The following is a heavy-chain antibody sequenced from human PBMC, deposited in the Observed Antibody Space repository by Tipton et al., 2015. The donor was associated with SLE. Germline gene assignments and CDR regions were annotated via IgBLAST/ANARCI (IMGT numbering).Heavy chain of an antibody. CDR2: IYYSGST. CDR3: ARDVDSNGNQRSPDY. J-gene: IGHJ4*02. CDR1: GDSISSSSYY. V-gene: IGHV4-39*07. Sequence: TLSLTCTVSGDSISSSSYYWGWIRQPPGKGLEWIGSIYYSGSTYYNPSLKSRVTISVDTSKNQFSLKLSSVTAADTAVYYCARDVDSNGNQRSPDYWGPGSLVTVS. D-gene: IGHD2-8*01.